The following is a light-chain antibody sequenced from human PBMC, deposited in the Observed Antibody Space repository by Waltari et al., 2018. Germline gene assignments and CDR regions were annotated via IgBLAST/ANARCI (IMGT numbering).Light chain of an antibody. Sequence: EIVMTQSPATLSVSPGERATLPCRASHSVSSNLAWYQQKPGQAPRLLIYGASTRATGIPARFSGSGSGTEFTLTISSLQSEDFAVYYCQQYNNWPPNTFGQGTKLEIK. J-gene: IGKJ2*01. V-gene: IGKV3-15*01. CDR2: GAS. CDR3: QQYNNWPPNT. CDR1: HSVSSN.